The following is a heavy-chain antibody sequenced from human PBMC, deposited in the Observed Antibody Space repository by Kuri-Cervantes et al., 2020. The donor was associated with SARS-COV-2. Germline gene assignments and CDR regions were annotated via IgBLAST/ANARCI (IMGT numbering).Heavy chain of an antibody. D-gene: IGHD1-26*01. Sequence: GGSLRLSCTASGFIFSDYYMTWIRQAPGKGLEWVSNIGPSGTTKYYADSVKGRFTISRDNSKNTLYLQMNSLRAEDTAVYYCAKGMKVGILAAFDIWGQGTMVTVSS. CDR2: IGPSGTTK. V-gene: IGHV3-11*04. CDR3: AKGMKVGILAAFDI. CDR1: GFIFSDYY. J-gene: IGHJ3*02.